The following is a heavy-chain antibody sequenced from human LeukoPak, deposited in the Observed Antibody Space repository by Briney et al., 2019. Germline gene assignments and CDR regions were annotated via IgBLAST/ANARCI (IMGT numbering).Heavy chain of an antibody. J-gene: IGHJ4*02. V-gene: IGHV1-2*02. CDR1: GYTFTSYG. CDR2: INPNSGGT. CDR3: ARVASYSSSSYHTDY. D-gene: IGHD6-6*01. Sequence: ASVKVSCKASGYTFTSYGISWVRQAPGQGLEWMGWINPNSGGTNYAQKFQGRVTMTRDTSISTAYMELSRLRSDDTAVYYCARVASYSSSSYHTDYWGQGTLVTVSS.